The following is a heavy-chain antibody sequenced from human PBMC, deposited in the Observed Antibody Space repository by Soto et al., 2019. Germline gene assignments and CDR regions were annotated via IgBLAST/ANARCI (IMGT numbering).Heavy chain of an antibody. Sequence: SETLSLTCTVSGGSISSYYWSWIRQPPGKGLEWIGYIYYSGSTNYNPSLKSRVTISVDTSKNQFSLKLSSVTAADTAVYYCARPLGYCSGGSCYYGAFDIWGQGTMVTVSS. CDR1: GGSISSYY. D-gene: IGHD2-15*01. J-gene: IGHJ3*02. V-gene: IGHV4-59*01. CDR2: IYYSGST. CDR3: ARPLGYCSGGSCYYGAFDI.